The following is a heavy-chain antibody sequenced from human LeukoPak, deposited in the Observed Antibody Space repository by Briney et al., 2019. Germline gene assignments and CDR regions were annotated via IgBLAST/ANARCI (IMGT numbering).Heavy chain of an antibody. CDR3: ARRGITYSSSFFAY. D-gene: IGHD6-13*01. CDR2: IFYSGST. CDR1: GDSIGSSNNY. V-gene: IGHV4-39*01. J-gene: IGHJ4*02. Sequence: SETLSLTCTVSGDSIGSSNNYWAWVRQPPGKGLEWLGSIFYSGSTYYNPSLKSRVTISVDTSKNQFSLNLYSVTAADTATYYCARRGITYSSSFFAYWGQGALVTVSS.